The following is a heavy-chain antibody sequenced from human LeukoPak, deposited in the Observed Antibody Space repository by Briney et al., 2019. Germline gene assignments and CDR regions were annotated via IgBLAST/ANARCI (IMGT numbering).Heavy chain of an antibody. J-gene: IGHJ4*02. CDR1: GGSISSYY. CDR2: IYYSGST. V-gene: IGHV4-59*01. CDR3: ARGPFYSSGWTLDY. D-gene: IGHD6-19*01. Sequence: SETLSLTCTVSGGSISSYYWSWIRQPPGQGLEWIGYIYYSGSTNYNPSLKSRVTISVDTSKNQFSLKLSSVTAADTAVYYCARGPFYSSGWTLDYWGQGTLVTVSS.